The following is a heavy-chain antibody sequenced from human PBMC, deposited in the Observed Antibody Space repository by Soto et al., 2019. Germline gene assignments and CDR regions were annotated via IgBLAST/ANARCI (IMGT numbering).Heavy chain of an antibody. D-gene: IGHD3-22*01. J-gene: IGHJ4*02. CDR3: ARSVYYYDSSGSHWAFDY. CDR1: GGSISSYY. Sequence: PSETLSLTCTVSGGSISSYYWSWIRQPAGKGLEWIGRIYTSGSTNYNPSLKSRVTMSVDTSKNQFSLKLSSVTAADTAVYYCARSVYYYDSSGSHWAFDYWGQGTLVTVSS. CDR2: IYTSGST. V-gene: IGHV4-4*07.